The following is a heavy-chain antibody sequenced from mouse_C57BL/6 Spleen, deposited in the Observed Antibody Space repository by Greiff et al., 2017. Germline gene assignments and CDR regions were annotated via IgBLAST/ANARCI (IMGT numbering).Heavy chain of an antibody. CDR1: GYAFSSSW. D-gene: IGHD3-2*02. J-gene: IGHJ2*01. Sequence: QVQLKESGPELVKPGASVKISCKASGYAFSSSWLNWVKQRPGKGLEWIGRIYPGDGDTNYNGKFKGKATLTADKSSSTAYMQLSSLTSEDAAVYVCTDSSGYGYFDDWGKGTTLTVSS. CDR2: IYPGDGDT. V-gene: IGHV1-82*01. CDR3: TDSSGYGYFDD.